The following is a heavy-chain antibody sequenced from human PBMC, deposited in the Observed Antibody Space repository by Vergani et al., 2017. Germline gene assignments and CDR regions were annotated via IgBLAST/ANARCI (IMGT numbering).Heavy chain of an antibody. Sequence: QVQLVESGGGVVQPGRSLRLSCAASGFTFSSYAMHWVRQAPCKGLEWVAVISYDGSNKDYADSVKGRFTISRDNSKNTLYLQMNSLRAEDTAVYYCARDWAWSSWHSKDFQHWGQGTLVTVSS. CDR3: ARDWAWSSWHSKDFQH. V-gene: IGHV3-30-3*01. D-gene: IGHD6-13*01. CDR1: GFTFSSYA. J-gene: IGHJ1*01. CDR2: ISYDGSNK.